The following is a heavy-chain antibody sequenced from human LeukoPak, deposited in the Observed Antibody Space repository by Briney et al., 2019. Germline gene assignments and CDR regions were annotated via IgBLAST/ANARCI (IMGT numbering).Heavy chain of an antibody. CDR2: VDGGGDKT. CDR1: GFTFSNFA. D-gene: IGHD7-27*01. CDR3: AKVQFNWGPIDY. V-gene: IGHV3-23*01. Sequence: PGGSLRLSCAASGFTFSNFAIRSVRQVPGKGLEWVSSVDGGGDKTHYPDSVRGRFTVSRDNSKNTLYLQMNSLRVGDTATYFCAKVQFNWGPIDYWGQGTPVIVSS. J-gene: IGHJ4*02.